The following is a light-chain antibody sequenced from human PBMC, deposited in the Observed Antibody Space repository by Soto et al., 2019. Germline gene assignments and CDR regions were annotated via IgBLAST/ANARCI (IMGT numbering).Light chain of an antibody. CDR1: QTVNNNY. V-gene: IGKV3-20*01. Sequence: EIVLTQPPGPLSVSPGDRVTLSCRASQTVNNNYLAWYQQKPGQAPRLLIYGASTPATGTPARFSGSGSGTHFTLIVSRLEPEDFAVYYCQQYGGSAPWTFGPGTKVDMK. CDR2: GAS. CDR3: QQYGGSAPWT. J-gene: IGKJ1*01.